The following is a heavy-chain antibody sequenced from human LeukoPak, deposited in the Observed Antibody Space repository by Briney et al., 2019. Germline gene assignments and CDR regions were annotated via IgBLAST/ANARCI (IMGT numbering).Heavy chain of an antibody. J-gene: IGHJ1*01. CDR1: GFTFDDYA. V-gene: IGHV3-43*02. Sequence: RPGGSLRLSCAASGFTFDDYAMHWVRQAPGKGLEWVSLISGDGGSTYYADSVKGRFTISRDNSKNSLYLQMNSLRTEDTALYYCAKEPVTSLDADYFQHWGQGTLVTVSS. CDR2: ISGDGGST. D-gene: IGHD4-17*01. CDR3: AKEPVTSLDADYFQH.